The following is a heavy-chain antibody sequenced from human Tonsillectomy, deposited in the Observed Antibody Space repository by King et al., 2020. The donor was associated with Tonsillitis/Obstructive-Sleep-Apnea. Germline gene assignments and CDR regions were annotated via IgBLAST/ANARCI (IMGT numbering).Heavy chain of an antibody. CDR2: INPSDGST. J-gene: IGHJ4*02. D-gene: IGHD3-3*01. CDR3: ARSSYDFWSDLVL. V-gene: IGHV1-46*01. Sequence: VQLVESGAEVKKPGASVKVSCKSSGYTFTNYYIHWVRQAPGQGLEWMGIINPSDGSTTYAQNFQVRLTMTRDTSTSTVYVQISNLRSEDTAVYYCARSSYDFWSDLVLWGQGTLVTVSS. CDR1: GYTFTNYY.